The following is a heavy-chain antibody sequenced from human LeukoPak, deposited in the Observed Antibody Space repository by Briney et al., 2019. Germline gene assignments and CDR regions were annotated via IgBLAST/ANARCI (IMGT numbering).Heavy chain of an antibody. J-gene: IGHJ5*02. Sequence: GGSLRLSCAASGFTFSSYWMSWVRQAPGEGLEWVANIKQDGSEKYYVDSVKGRFTISRDNSKNTLYLQMNSLRAEDTAVYYCARGDSLSWFDPWGQGTLVTVSS. CDR2: IKQDGSEK. CDR3: ARGDSLSWFDP. D-gene: IGHD2-21*02. V-gene: IGHV3-7*04. CDR1: GFTFSSYW.